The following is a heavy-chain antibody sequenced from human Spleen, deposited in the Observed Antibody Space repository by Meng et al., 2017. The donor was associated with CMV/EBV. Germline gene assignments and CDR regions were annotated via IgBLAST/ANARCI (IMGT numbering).Heavy chain of an antibody. CDR1: GGSFSDYY. J-gene: IGHJ5*02. D-gene: IGHD6-25*01. V-gene: IGHV4-34*01. CDR2: INHRGTT. Sequence: GSLRLSCAVHGGSFSDYYWSWIRQPPGRGLECIGEINHRGTTNYNPSLKSRVTISVDTSKNQFSLKLSSVTAADTAVYYCARRGSSGWGSWGQGTLVTVSS. CDR3: ARRGSSGWGS.